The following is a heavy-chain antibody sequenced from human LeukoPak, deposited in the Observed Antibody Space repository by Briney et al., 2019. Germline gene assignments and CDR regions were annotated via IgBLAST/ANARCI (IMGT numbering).Heavy chain of an antibody. CDR3: ARARAAAGTDY. CDR1: GGSFSGYY. V-gene: IGHV4-34*01. Sequence: SETLSLTCAVYGGSFSGYYWSWIRQPPGKGLEWIGEINHSGSTNYNPSLKSRVTISVDTSKNQFSLKLSSVTAADTAVYYCARARAAAGTDYWGQGTLVTVSS. CDR2: INHSGST. J-gene: IGHJ4*02. D-gene: IGHD6-13*01.